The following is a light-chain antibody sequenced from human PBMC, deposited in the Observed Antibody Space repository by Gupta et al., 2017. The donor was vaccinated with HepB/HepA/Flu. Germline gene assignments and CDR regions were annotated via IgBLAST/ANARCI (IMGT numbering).Light chain of an antibody. CDR1: SSDVGGYNY. Sequence: QSALPQPRSVSGSPGQSVTISCTGTSSDVGGYNYVSWYQQHPDKAPKLIIYDVTNRPSGVPDRFSGSKSGNTASLTISGLQAEDEADYYCCSYAGTYTLVVFGGGTKLTVL. CDR2: DVT. CDR3: CSYAGTYTLVV. V-gene: IGLV2-11*01. J-gene: IGLJ3*02.